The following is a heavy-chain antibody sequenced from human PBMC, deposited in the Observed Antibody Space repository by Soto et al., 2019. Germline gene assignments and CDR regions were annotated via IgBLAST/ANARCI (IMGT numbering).Heavy chain of an antibody. V-gene: IGHV1-69*01. CDR3: ARDLGTNSGSDYSSLFYY. CDR2: IIPIFGTA. CDR1: GGTFSSYA. J-gene: IGHJ4*02. D-gene: IGHD5-12*01. Sequence: QVQLVQSGAEVKKPGSSVKVSCKASGGTFSSYAISWVRQAPGQGLEWMGGIIPIFGTANYAQKFQGRVTINADESTSTAYMELSSLRSEDTAVYYCARDLGTNSGSDYSSLFYYWGQGTLVTVSS.